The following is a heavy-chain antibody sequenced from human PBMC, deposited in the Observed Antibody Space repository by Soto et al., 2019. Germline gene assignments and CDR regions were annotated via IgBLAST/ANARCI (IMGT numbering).Heavy chain of an antibody. J-gene: IGHJ4*02. Sequence: GGSLRLSCAASGFTFSSYSMNWVRQAPGKGLEWVSYISSSSSTIYYADSVKGRLTISRDNAKNSLYLQMNSLRAEDTAVYYCASSGTYDYIWGSYRYFDYWGQGTLVTVSS. CDR3: ASSGTYDYIWGSYRYFDY. D-gene: IGHD3-16*02. CDR2: ISSSSSTI. CDR1: GFTFSSYS. V-gene: IGHV3-48*01.